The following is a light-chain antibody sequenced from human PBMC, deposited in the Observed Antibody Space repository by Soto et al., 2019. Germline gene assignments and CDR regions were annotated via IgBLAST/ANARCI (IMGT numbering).Light chain of an antibody. CDR1: QSVSSSY. CDR2: GAS. V-gene: IGKV3-20*01. J-gene: IGKJ1*01. CDR3: QQYNIWPQT. Sequence: ALTQSPGTLSSSPGERATLSCRASQSVSSSYLAWYQQKPGQAPRLLIYGASSRATGIPDRFSGSGSGTEFTLTISSLQSEDFAVYFCQQYNIWPQTFGQGTKVDI.